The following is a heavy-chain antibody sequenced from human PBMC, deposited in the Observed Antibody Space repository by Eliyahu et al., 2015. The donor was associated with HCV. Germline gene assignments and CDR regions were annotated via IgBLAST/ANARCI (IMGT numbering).Heavy chain of an antibody. CDR2: ISADNGNT. CDR3: ARYARGTDWFDP. CDR1: GYTFTSYI. J-gene: IGHJ5*02. D-gene: IGHD2-8*01. V-gene: IGHV1-18*01. Sequence: QGQLVQSGGEVKKPGASVKVSCKASGYTFTSYIISWVRQAPGQGLEWMGWISADNGNTNYAQKFQGGVTMTTDTFTNTAYMELRSLRSDDTAVYYCARYARGTDWFDPWGQGTLVTVSS.